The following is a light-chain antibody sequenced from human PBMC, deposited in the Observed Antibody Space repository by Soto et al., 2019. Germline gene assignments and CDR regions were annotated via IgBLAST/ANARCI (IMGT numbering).Light chain of an antibody. V-gene: IGKV3-15*01. CDR3: QQYNNWPPLT. Sequence: EIVMTQSPAILSVSPGEGATLSCRASQSVRNHLAWYQQKPGQAPRLLIYDASTRATGVPARFSGSGSGTEFTLTISSLQSEDFAVYICQQYNNWPPLTFGGGTKVEIK. CDR2: DAS. CDR1: QSVRNH. J-gene: IGKJ4*01.